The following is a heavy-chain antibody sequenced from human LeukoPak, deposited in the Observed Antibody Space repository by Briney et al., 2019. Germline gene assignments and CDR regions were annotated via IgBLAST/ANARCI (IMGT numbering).Heavy chain of an antibody. D-gene: IGHD3-16*02. V-gene: IGHV4-4*07. CDR2: IYTSGST. CDR3: ARERIMITFGGVIVAEPSLDY. J-gene: IGHJ4*02. Sequence: PSETLSLTCTVSGGSISSYYWSWIRQPAGKGLEWIGRIYTSGSTNYNPSLKSRVTMSADTSKNQFSLKLSSVTAADTAVYYCARERIMITFGGVIVAEPSLDYWGQGTLVTVSS. CDR1: GGSISSYY.